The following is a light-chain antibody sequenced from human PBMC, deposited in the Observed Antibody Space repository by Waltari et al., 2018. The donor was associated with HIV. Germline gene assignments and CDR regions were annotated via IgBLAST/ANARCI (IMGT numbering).Light chain of an antibody. CDR2: ADA. CDR3: STWDDRLNGVV. J-gene: IGLJ2*01. CDR1: TPNIGSSN. Sequence: QSVLTQPPSASGTPGQRVTISCSGSTPNIGSSNVNWYQQFSRAAPKLLIYADARRPSGVPARFSGSNSVSSASLVISGLPSEDEADYSCSTWDDRLNGVVFGGGTRLTVV. V-gene: IGLV1-44*01.